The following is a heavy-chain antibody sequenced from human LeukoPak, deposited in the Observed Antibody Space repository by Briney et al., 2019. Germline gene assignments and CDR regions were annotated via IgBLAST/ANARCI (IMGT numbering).Heavy chain of an antibody. CDR3: TRDYSYAPDY. V-gene: IGHV3-74*01. CDR1: GFTFSNSW. CDR2: INSDGSST. D-gene: IGHD3-16*01. Sequence: GGSLRLSCAASGFTFSNSWMHWVRQAPGKGLVWVSHINSDGSSTTYADSVKGRFTISRDNAKNTVYLQMNSLRAEDMAVYYCTRDYSYAPDYWGQGTLVTVSS. J-gene: IGHJ4*02.